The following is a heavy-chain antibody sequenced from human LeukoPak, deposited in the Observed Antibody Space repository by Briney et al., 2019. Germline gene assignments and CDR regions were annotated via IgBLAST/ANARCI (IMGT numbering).Heavy chain of an antibody. CDR3: TRDIRSRYFDH. CDR2: IWYDGSNK. D-gene: IGHD6-13*01. V-gene: IGHV3-33*01. Sequence: GGSLRLSCAASGFTFNNYGMHWVRQAPGKGLEWVADIWYDGSNKYYADSVKGRFTISRDNSKNTLSLQMNSLRAEDTAVYYCTRDIRSRYFDHWGQGTLVTVS. CDR1: GFTFNNYG. J-gene: IGHJ4*02.